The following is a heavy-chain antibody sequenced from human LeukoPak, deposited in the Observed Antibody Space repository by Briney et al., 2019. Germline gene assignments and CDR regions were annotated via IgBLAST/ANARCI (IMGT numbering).Heavy chain of an antibody. Sequence: PGGSLRLSCAVSGFSVTNNYMSWVRQAPGKGLEWVSVFYVGGATYYADSVKGRFTISRDNSENTLYLQMKSLRAEDTAVYYCAKDRVAAGTEFDFRVQGTLATVSA. CDR2: FYVGGAT. CDR1: GFSVTNNY. CDR3: AKDRVAAGTEFDF. V-gene: IGHV3-53*01. D-gene: IGHD6-13*01. J-gene: IGHJ4*02.